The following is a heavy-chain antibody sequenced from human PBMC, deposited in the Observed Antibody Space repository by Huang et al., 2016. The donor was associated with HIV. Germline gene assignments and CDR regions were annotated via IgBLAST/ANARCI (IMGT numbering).Heavy chain of an antibody. CDR1: GYNFTSYD. CDR2: MNPNSGKR. J-gene: IGHJ4*02. Sequence: QVQLVQSGAEVKKPGASVKVSCKASGYNFTSYDINWVRQATGQGLEWMGWMNPNSGKRGYAQKCQGRVTMTRNTSMNTAYMELSGLRSEDTAVYYCARGYCSGATCYLYFDYWGQGTLVTVS. V-gene: IGHV1-8*01. D-gene: IGHD2-15*01. CDR3: ARGYCSGATCYLYFDY.